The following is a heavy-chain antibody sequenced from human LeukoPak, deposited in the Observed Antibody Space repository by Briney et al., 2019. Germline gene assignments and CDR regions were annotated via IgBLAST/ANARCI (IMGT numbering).Heavy chain of an antibody. D-gene: IGHD1-26*01. CDR1: GFTFTSYA. Sequence: GGSLRLSCAASGFTFTSYAMSWVRQAPGKGLEWVSGIRGSVRSTYYADSVKGRFTISRDNSKNTLYLQMNSLRAEDTAVYYCARGQVGSYYPHYFVYWGQGTLVTVSS. CDR3: ARGQVGSYYPHYFVY. J-gene: IGHJ4*02. CDR2: IRGSVRST. V-gene: IGHV3-23*01.